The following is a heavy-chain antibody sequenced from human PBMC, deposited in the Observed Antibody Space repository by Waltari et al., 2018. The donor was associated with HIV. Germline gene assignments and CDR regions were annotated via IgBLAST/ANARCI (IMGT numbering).Heavy chain of an antibody. CDR3: VRVAATASAPFDL. D-gene: IGHD3-3*01. CDR1: DFNVTTYD. CDR2: LSRSDLET. J-gene: IGHJ4*02. Sequence: EVQLSESGGGLVQPGESMRLSCVGSDFNVTTYDLAWVRQTPGRGLQWISRLSRSDLETYYADSVKGRFSVSRDDAENTLHLHMDRLTVDDTALYYCVRVAATASAPFDLWGQGTLVTVSS. V-gene: IGHV3-23*01.